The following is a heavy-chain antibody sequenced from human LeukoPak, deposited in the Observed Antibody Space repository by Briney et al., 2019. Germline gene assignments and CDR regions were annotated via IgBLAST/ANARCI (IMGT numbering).Heavy chain of an antibody. CDR3: ARHKAAFNYYYYYMDV. Sequence: ASVKVSCKASGYTFTSYGISWVRQAPGQGLEWMGWISAYNGNTNYAQKLQGRVTMTTDTSTSTAYMELRSLRSDDTAVYYCARHKAAFNYYYYYMDVWGKGTTVTVSS. CDR1: GYTFTSYG. J-gene: IGHJ6*03. CDR2: ISAYNGNT. D-gene: IGHD6-13*01. V-gene: IGHV1-18*01.